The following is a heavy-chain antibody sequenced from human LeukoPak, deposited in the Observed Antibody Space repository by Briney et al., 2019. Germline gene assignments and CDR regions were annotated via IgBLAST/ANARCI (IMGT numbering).Heavy chain of an antibody. CDR1: GGSISSYY. Sequence: PSETLSLTCTVSGGSISSYYWSWIRQPPGKGLEWIGYIYHSGSTYYNPSLKSRVTISVDRSKNQFSLKLSSVTAADTAVYYCARGRKATHYYYYGMDVWGQGTTVTVSS. CDR2: IYHSGST. V-gene: IGHV4-59*12. J-gene: IGHJ6*02. CDR3: ARGRKATHYYYYGMDV.